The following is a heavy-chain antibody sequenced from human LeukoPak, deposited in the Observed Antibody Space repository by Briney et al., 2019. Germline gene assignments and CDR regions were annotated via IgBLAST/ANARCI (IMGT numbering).Heavy chain of an antibody. D-gene: IGHD3-3*01. CDR3: ARVARNYDFWSGYSIGPYYYYYYMDV. V-gene: IGHV4-4*07. CDR1: GGSISGYF. J-gene: IGHJ6*03. CDR2: IFISGST. Sequence: SETLSLTCTVSGGSISGYFWSWIRQPAGKGLEWIGRIFISGSTNYNPSLKSRVTISVDTSKNQFSLKLSSVTAADTAVYYCARVARNYDFWSGYSIGPYYYYYYMDVWGKGTTVTVSS.